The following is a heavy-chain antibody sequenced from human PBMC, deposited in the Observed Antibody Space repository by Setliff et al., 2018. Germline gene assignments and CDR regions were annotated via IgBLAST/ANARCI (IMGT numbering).Heavy chain of an antibody. Sequence: ASVKVSCKASGYTFTSYDINWVRQTPGKGLEWMGRVDPKDGQAIYAKKFQGRFTITADTSIDTAYMELSSLTSEDTAVYYCATDLAIRGVQFDYWGRGTLVTVSS. V-gene: IGHV1-69-2*01. J-gene: IGHJ4*02. CDR3: ATDLAIRGVQFDY. CDR2: VDPKDGQA. CDR1: GYTFTSYD. D-gene: IGHD3-10*01.